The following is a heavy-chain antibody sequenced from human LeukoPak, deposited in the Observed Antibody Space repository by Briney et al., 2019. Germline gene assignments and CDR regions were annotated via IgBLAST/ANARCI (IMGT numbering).Heavy chain of an antibody. Sequence: SETLSLTCTVSGGSISSYYWSWIRQPPGKGLEWIGYIYTSGSTNYNPSLKSRVTISVDTSKNQFSLKLSSVTAADTAVYYCARSYSYGHFDYWGQGTLVTVSS. CDR2: IYTSGST. V-gene: IGHV4-4*09. D-gene: IGHD5-18*01. J-gene: IGHJ4*02. CDR3: ARSYSYGHFDY. CDR1: GGSISSYY.